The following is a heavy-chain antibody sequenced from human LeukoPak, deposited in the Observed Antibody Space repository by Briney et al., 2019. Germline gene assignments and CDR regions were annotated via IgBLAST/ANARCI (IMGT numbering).Heavy chain of an antibody. J-gene: IGHJ6*03. V-gene: IGHV3-23*01. D-gene: IGHD3-10*01. CDR1: GFTFSTYW. CDR3: AKGAYYYGSGSYSRDYYMDV. CDR2: ISGSGGST. Sequence: PGGSLRLSCAASGFTFSTYWMHWVRQAPGKGLVWVSAISGSGGSTYYADSVKGRFTISRDNSKNTLYLQMNSLRAEDTAVYYCAKGAYYYGSGSYSRDYYMDVWGKGTTVTVSS.